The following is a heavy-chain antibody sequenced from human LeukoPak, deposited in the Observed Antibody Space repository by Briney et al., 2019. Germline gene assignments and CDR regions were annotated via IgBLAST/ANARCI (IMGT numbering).Heavy chain of an antibody. J-gene: IGHJ3*02. CDR2: IYTSGST. V-gene: IGHV4-4*07. CDR3: ASDLLSGSYSDDAFDI. CDR1: GGSISSYY. Sequence: SETLSLTCTVSGGSISSYYWSWVRQPAGKGLEWIGRIYTSGSTNYNPSLKSRVTMSVDTSKNQFSLKLSSVTAADTAVYYCASDLLSGSYSDDAFDIWGQGTMVTDSS. D-gene: IGHD1-26*01.